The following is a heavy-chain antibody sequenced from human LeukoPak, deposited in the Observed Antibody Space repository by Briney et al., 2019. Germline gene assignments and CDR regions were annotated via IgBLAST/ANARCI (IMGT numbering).Heavy chain of an antibody. Sequence: TSETLSLTCTVSGGSISSGDYYWSWIRQPPGKGLEWIGYIYYSGSTYYNPSLKSRVTISVDTSKNPFSLKLSSVTAADTAVYYCARATGRREDTGYYYSWDYWGQGTLVSVSS. CDR1: GGSISSGDYY. CDR3: ARATGRREDTGYYYSWDY. J-gene: IGHJ4*02. CDR2: IYYSGST. D-gene: IGHD3-22*01. V-gene: IGHV4-30-4*08.